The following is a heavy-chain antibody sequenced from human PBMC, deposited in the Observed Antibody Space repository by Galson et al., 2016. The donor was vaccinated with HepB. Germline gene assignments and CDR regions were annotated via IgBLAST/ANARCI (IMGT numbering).Heavy chain of an antibody. D-gene: IGHD4-17*01. V-gene: IGHV2-5*02. CDR2: VFWDDHK. CDR1: GFSLSSRGVG. J-gene: IGHJ2*01. CDR3: AHTGPPRTDDDYRPWSFDL. Sequence: PALVKPTQTLTLTCTFSGFSLSSRGVGVGWIRQPPGKALEWFALVFWDDHKRYRPSLQSRLTITKDTSKNQVVLTMTNIDPVDTATYYFAHTGPPRTDDDYRPWSFDLWGRGTLVTVSS.